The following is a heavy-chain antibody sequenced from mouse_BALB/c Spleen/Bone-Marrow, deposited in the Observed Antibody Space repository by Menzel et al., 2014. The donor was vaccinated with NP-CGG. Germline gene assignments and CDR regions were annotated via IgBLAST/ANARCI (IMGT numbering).Heavy chain of an antibody. Sequence: EVQGVESGGGLVQPGGSRKLSCAASGFTFSNFGMHWVRQSPEKGLEWVAYISGGSSAIHYADTVKGRFTISRDNPKNTLFLQMTSIRSKDTAMYYGEGGGGVRRRVYFDYWGQGTALTVSS. CDR3: EGGGGVRRRVYFDY. J-gene: IGHJ2*01. CDR1: GFTFSNFG. V-gene: IGHV5-17*02. CDR2: ISGGSSAI. D-gene: IGHD2-14*01.